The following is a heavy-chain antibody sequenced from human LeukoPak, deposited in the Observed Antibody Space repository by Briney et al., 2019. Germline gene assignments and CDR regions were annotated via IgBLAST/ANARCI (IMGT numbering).Heavy chain of an antibody. V-gene: IGHV4-59*12. Sequence: SETLSLTCTVSGGSISSYYWSWIRQPPGKGLEWIGSIYYSGSTYYNPSLKSRVTISVDTSKNQFSLKLSSVTAADTAVYYCARDGYNFSYWGQGTLVTVSS. CDR3: ARDGYNFSY. J-gene: IGHJ4*02. CDR1: GGSISSYY. D-gene: IGHD5-24*01. CDR2: IYYSGST.